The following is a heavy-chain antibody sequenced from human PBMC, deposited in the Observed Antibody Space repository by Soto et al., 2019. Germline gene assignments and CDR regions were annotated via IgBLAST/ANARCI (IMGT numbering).Heavy chain of an antibody. CDR1: GDSISAYP. Sequence: SETLSLTCTVSGDSISAYPWSWVRQPPGEGLEWIGNIHYNGNTKYSPSLKSRVTMSVDTSKNHFSLRLISVTAADTAIYFCAREGNLGRWLQPLDFWGQGTLVTVSS. D-gene: IGHD5-12*01. CDR2: IHYNGNT. J-gene: IGHJ4*02. V-gene: IGHV4-59*01. CDR3: AREGNLGRWLQPLDF.